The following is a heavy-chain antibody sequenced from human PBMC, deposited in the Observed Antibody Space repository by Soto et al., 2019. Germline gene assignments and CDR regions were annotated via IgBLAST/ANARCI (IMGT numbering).Heavy chain of an antibody. J-gene: IGHJ6*02. V-gene: IGHV3-30*18. D-gene: IGHD5-12*01. CDR1: GFTFSSYG. CDR3: AKAHLRLLYYYYGMDV. Sequence: GGSLRLSCAASGFTFSSYGMHWVRQAPGKGLEWVAVISYDGSNKYYADSVKGRFTISRDNSKNTLYLQMNSLRAEDTAVYYCAKAHLRLLYYYYGMDVWGQGTTVTVSS. CDR2: ISYDGSNK.